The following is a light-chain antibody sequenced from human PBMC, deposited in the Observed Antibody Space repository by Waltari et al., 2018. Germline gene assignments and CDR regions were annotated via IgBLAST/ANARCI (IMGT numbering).Light chain of an antibody. V-gene: IGLV3-1*01. Sequence: SYELTQPPSVSVSPRQTATITCSGDKLGDKYACWYQQKPGQSPVLVIYQDNKRPPGIPGRFAGSNSWNTATLTISGTQAMDEADYYCQAWDSSRVVFGGGTKLTVL. CDR2: QDN. CDR1: KLGDKY. CDR3: QAWDSSRVV. J-gene: IGLJ2*01.